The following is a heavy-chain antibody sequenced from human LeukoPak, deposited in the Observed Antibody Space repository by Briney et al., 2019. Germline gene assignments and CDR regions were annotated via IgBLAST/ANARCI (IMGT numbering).Heavy chain of an antibody. CDR3: TELGITMIGGV. J-gene: IGHJ6*04. D-gene: IGHD3-10*02. V-gene: IGHV3-48*03. Sequence: GGSLRLSCAASGFTFSSYEMNWVRQAPGKGLEWVSYISSSGSTMYYADSVKGRFTISRDNAKNSLYLQMNSLRAEDTAVYYCTELGITMIGGVWGKGTTVTISS. CDR1: GFTFSSYE. CDR2: ISSSGSTM.